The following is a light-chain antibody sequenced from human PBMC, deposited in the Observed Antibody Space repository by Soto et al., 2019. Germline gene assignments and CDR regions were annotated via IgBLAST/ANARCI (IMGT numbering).Light chain of an antibody. CDR2: WAS. J-gene: IGKJ2*01. CDR1: QRVLYSSNNKNF. Sequence: DIVMTQSPDSLAVSLGERATINCKSSQRVLYSSNNKNFLAWYQQKPGQPPKLLIYWASTRESGVPDRFSGSGSGTDFTLTISSLQAEDVVVYYCQQYHSTPYTFGQGTKLEIK. V-gene: IGKV4-1*01. CDR3: QQYHSTPYT.